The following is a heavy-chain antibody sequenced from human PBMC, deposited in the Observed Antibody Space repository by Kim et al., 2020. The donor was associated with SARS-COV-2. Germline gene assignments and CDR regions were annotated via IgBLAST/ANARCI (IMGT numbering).Heavy chain of an antibody. CDR1: GYTFTSYG. J-gene: IGHJ6*02. CDR3: AGDPRISGGFHYGMDV. V-gene: IGHV1-18*01. D-gene: IGHD3-10*01. Sequence: ASVKVSCKASGYTFTSYGISWVRQAPGQGLEWMGWISAYNGNTNYAQKLQGRVTMTTDTYTSTAYMELRSLRSDDTAVYDCAGDPRISGGFHYGMDVWGQGTTVTVSS. CDR2: ISAYNGNT.